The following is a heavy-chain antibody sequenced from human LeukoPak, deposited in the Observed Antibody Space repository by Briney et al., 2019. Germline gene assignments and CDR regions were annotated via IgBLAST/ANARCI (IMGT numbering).Heavy chain of an antibody. CDR2: IIPIFGIA. CDR1: GGTFSSYA. CDR3: ARGVSTTNWFDP. V-gene: IGHV1-69*04. Sequence: SVKVSCKASGGTFSSYAISWVRQAPGQGLEWMGRIIPIFGIANYAQKFQGRVTITADKSTSTAYMELSSLRSEDTAVYYCARGVSTTNWFDPWGQGTLVTVSS. D-gene: IGHD5/OR15-5a*01. J-gene: IGHJ5*02.